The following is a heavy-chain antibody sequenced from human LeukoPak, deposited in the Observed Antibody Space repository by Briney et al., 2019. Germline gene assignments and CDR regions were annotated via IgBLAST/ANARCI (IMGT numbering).Heavy chain of an antibody. V-gene: IGHV1-2*02. CDR1: GYTFTGYY. CDR2: INPNSGGT. Sequence: ASVKVSCKASGYTFTGYYMHWVRQAPGQGLEWMGWINPNSGGTNYAQKFQGRVTMTRDTSISTAYMELSRLRSDDTAVYYCARELTCSGGSCYPHPANWFDPWGQGTLVTVSS. J-gene: IGHJ5*02. CDR3: ARELTCSGGSCYPHPANWFDP. D-gene: IGHD2-15*01.